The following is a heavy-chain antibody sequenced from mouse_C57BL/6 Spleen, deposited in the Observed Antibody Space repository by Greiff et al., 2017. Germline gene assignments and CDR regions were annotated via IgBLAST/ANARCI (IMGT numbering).Heavy chain of an antibody. CDR2: IYPGNSDT. D-gene: IGHD1-1*01. J-gene: IGHJ3*01. V-gene: IGHV1-5*01. Sequence: EVQLQQSGTVLARPGASVKMSCKTSGYTFTSYWMHWVKQRPGQGLEWIGAIYPGNSDTSYHQKFKGKAKLTAVTSASTAYMELSSLTNEDSAVYYCTRPDYYGSTWCAYWGEGTLVSVSA. CDR1: GYTFTSYW. CDR3: TRPDYYGSTWCAY.